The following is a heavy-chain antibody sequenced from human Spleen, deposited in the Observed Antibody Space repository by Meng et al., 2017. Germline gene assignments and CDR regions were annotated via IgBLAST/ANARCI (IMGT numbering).Heavy chain of an antibody. Sequence: GESLKISCKATGYDFNNYWIGWVRQMPGKGLEWMGIVYPGDSDTRYSPSFQGQVTISADKSISTAYLQWSSLKASDTAMYYCARLYGDYPSYYYGMDVWGQGTTVTVSS. D-gene: IGHD4-17*01. V-gene: IGHV5-51*01. J-gene: IGHJ6*02. CDR3: ARLYGDYPSYYYGMDV. CDR1: GYDFNNYW. CDR2: VYPGDSDT.